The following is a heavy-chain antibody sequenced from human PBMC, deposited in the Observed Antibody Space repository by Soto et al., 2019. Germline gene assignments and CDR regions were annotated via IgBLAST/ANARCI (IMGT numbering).Heavy chain of an antibody. CDR3: ARGDYYDSSGYYGYCQH. CDR2: ISAYNGNT. V-gene: IGHV1-18*04. Sequence: ASVKVSCKASGYTFTSYGISWVRQAPGQGLEWMGWISAYNGNTNYAQKLQGRVTMTTDTSTSTAYMELRSLRSDDTAVYYCARGDYYDSSGYYGYCQHWGQGTRVTDSS. D-gene: IGHD3-22*01. CDR1: GYTFTSYG. J-gene: IGHJ1*01.